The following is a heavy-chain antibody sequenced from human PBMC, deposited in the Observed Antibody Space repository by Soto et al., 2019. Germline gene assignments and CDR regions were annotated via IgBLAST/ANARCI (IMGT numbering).Heavy chain of an antibody. D-gene: IGHD5-12*01. Sequence: GESLKISCKGSGYSFTSYWIGWVRQMPGKGLEWMGIINPGDSDTRYSPSFQGQVTISADKSISTAYLQWSSLRASDTAMYYCARLDGYSDYDRYYYYVMDVWGQGTTVTVSS. CDR2: INPGDSDT. V-gene: IGHV5-51*01. J-gene: IGHJ6*02. CDR1: GYSFTSYW. CDR3: ARLDGYSDYDRYYYYVMDV.